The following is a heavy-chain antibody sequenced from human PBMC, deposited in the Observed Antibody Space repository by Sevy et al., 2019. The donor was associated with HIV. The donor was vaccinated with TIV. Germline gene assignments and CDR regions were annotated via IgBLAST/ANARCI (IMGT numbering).Heavy chain of an antibody. J-gene: IGHJ4*02. CDR3: AREGCTKPHDY. V-gene: IGHV3-23*01. CDR2: LCFGCGGI. D-gene: IGHD2-8*01. CDR1: GFTFSKYS. Sequence: GGSLRLSCAASGFTFSKYSMSWVRQPPGKGLEWVSRLCFGCGGINYADSVKGRFTISRDNSKSSVYLQMNNLRPEDTAVYYCAREGCTKPHDYWGQGTLVTVSS.